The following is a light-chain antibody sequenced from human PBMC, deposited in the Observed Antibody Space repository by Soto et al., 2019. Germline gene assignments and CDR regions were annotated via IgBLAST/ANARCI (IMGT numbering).Light chain of an antibody. CDR3: QQSYSTPLT. CDR2: AAS. V-gene: IGKV1-39*01. CDR1: QSISSY. J-gene: IGKJ4*01. Sequence: DIQMTQSPSSLSASVGDRVTITCRASQSISSYLNWYQQKPGKAPKLLIYAASSLQSGVPSRFSGSGSGTDFTLTISSLQPEDFATYYCQQSYSTPLTFGVATKLDIK.